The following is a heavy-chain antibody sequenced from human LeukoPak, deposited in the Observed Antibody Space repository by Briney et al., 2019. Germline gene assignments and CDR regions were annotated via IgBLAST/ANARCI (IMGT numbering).Heavy chain of an antibody. J-gene: IGHJ4*02. CDR1: GFPFSYYA. D-gene: IGHD6-13*01. V-gene: IGHV3-30-3*02. CDR3: AKTRPLDSSSWSHGDY. CDR2: ISYGGSNK. Sequence: KPGRSLRLSCAASGFPFSYYAMHWVHQAPGKGLEWVAVISYGGSNKSYADSVKGRFAISRDNSKNTLYLQMNSLRAEDTAVYYCAKTRPLDSSSWSHGDYWGQGTLVTVSS.